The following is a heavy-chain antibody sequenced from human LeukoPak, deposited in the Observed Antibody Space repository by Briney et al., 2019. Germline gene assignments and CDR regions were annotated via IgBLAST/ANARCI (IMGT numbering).Heavy chain of an antibody. Sequence: SETLSLTCSVSGGSISSNGYYWGWIRQPPGKGLEWIGAIYYSGSAYYNPSLKSRVTISVDTSKNQFYLKVNSVTAADTAVYYCARRTAVNGEFDYWGQGTLATVSS. V-gene: IGHV4-39*01. CDR2: IYYSGSA. CDR3: ARRTAVNGEFDY. D-gene: IGHD6-19*01. CDR1: GGSISSNGYY. J-gene: IGHJ4*02.